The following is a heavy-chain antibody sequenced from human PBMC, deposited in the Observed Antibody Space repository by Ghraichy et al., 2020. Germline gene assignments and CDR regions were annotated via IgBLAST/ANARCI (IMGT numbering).Heavy chain of an antibody. CDR2: IYYSGST. Sequence: SETLSLTCTVSGGSISSSSYYWGWIRQPPGKGLEWIGSIYYSGSTYYNPSLKSRVTISVDTSKNQFSLKLSSVTAADTAVYYCARHAYSSSHIYWGQGTLVTVSS. CDR3: ARHAYSSSHIY. CDR1: GGSISSSSYY. D-gene: IGHD6-13*01. J-gene: IGHJ4*02. V-gene: IGHV4-39*01.